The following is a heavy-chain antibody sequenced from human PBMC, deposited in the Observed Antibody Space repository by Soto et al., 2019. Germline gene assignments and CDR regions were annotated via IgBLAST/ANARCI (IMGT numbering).Heavy chain of an antibody. J-gene: IGHJ6*02. V-gene: IGHV1-2*04. Sequence: ASVKVSCKASGYTFTGYYMHWVRQAPGQGLEWMGWINPNSGGTNYAQKFQGWVTMTRDTSISTANMELSRLRSDDTAVYYCARGKVSNGVLVPGAIHYYYRMAVSGQGTTVTVSS. CDR1: GYTFTGYY. CDR2: INPNSGGT. D-gene: IGHD2-2*01. CDR3: ARGKVSNGVLVPGAIHYYYRMAV.